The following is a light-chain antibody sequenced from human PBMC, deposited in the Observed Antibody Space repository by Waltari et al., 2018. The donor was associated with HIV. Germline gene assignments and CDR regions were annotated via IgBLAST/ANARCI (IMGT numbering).Light chain of an antibody. CDR1: SLRKYS. V-gene: IGLV3-19*01. Sequence: SSELTQDPAVSVALGQTVRITCQGDSLRKYSANWYQQKPGQAPVVVMYGKDNRPSGIPARCSGSSSGNTGSLTITGAQAEDEADYYCESRHSNDKHHVFGTGTKVTV. J-gene: IGLJ1*01. CDR3: ESRHSNDKHHV. CDR2: GKD.